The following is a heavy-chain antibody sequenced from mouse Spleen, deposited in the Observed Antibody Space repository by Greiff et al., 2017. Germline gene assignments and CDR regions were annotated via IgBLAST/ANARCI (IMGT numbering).Heavy chain of an antibody. CDR2: IHPNSGST. CDR1: GYTFTSYW. CDR3: ARGGNYRVGYYFDY. D-gene: IGHD2-1*01. J-gene: IGHJ2*01. V-gene: IGHV1-64*01. Sequence: QVQLKESGAELVKPGASVKLSCKASGYTFTSYWMHWVKQRPGQGLEWIGMIHPNSGSTNYNEKFKSKATLTVDKSSSTAYMQLSSLTSEDAAVYYCARGGNYRVGYYFDYWGQGTTLTVSS.